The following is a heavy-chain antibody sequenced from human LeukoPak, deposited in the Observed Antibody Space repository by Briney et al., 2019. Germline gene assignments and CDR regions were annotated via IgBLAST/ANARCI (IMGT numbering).Heavy chain of an antibody. CDR2: IIPIFGTA. J-gene: IGHJ4*02. CDR3: ARGLGDYALLDY. V-gene: IGHV1-69*05. Sequence: SVKVSCKASGGTFSSYAISWVRQAPGQGLEWMGRIIPIFGTANYAQKFQGRVTITTDESTSTAYMELSSLRSEDTAVYYCARGLGDYALLDYWGQGTLVTVSS. D-gene: IGHD4-17*01. CDR1: GGTFSSYA.